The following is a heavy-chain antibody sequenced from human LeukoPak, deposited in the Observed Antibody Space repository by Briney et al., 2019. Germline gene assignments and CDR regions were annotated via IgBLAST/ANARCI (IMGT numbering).Heavy chain of an antibody. CDR3: ARDHARGYSYGY. CDR2: IYSGGST. CDR1: GFTVSSNY. D-gene: IGHD5-18*01. V-gene: IGHV3-66*01. J-gene: IGHJ4*02. Sequence: GGSLRLSCAASGFTVSSNYMSWVRQAPGKGLEWVSVIYSGGSTYYADSVKGRFTISRDNSKNTLYLQMNSLRAEDTAVYYCARDHARGYSYGYWGQGTLVTVSS.